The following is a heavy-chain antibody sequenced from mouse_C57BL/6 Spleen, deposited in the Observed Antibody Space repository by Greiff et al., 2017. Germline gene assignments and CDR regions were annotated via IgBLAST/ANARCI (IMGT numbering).Heavy chain of an antibody. D-gene: IGHD2-4*01. J-gene: IGHJ2*01. Sequence: VQLQQSGAELVRPGASVKLSCTASGFNIKDDYMHWVKQRPEQGLEWIGWIDPENGDTEYASKFQGKATITADTSSNTAYLQLSSLTSEDTAVYYCTTLYYDYVDYWGQGTTLTVSS. CDR2: IDPENGDT. CDR3: TTLYYDYVDY. CDR1: GFNIKDDY. V-gene: IGHV14-4*01.